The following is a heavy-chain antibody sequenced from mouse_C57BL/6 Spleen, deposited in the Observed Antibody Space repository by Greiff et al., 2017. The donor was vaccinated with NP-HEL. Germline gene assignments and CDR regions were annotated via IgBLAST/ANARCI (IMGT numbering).Heavy chain of an antibody. V-gene: IGHV1-55*01. Sequence: QVQLQQPGAELVKPGASVKMSCQASGYTFPRYCLTWVKPRPGPGLEWLGAISPGSGITNYHEKFQSKATLTVDTSSSTAYMQLSSLTSEDSAVYYCAREALYFDYWGQGTTLTVSS. CDR3: AREALYFDY. CDR2: ISPGSGIT. J-gene: IGHJ2*01. CDR1: GYTFPRYC.